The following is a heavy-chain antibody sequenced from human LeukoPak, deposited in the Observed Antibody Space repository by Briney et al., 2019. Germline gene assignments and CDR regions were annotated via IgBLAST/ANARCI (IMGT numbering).Heavy chain of an antibody. V-gene: IGHV3-64*01. Sequence: GGSLRLSCAASGFTVSSNYMSWVRQAPGKGLEYVSRISTYGGSTYHANSVKGRFTISRDNSKNTLYLQMGSLRTEDMAVYYCATSLIWFGELSAPFDYWGQGSLVAVSS. CDR3: ATSLIWFGELSAPFDY. CDR1: GFTVSSNY. D-gene: IGHD3-10*01. J-gene: IGHJ4*02. CDR2: ISTYGGST.